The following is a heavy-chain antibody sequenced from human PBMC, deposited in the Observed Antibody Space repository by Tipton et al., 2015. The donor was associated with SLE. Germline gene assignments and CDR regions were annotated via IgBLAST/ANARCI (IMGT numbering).Heavy chain of an antibody. CDR3: VTVFGVITPDAFDI. Sequence: TLSLTCTVSGDSIRDFYWIWIRQSPGKGLVWIGSFHYGGSTDYNPSLKSRVIMSVDTSPNQLSLRLSSLTAADTAVYYCVTVFGVITPDAFDIWGQGTMVSVSS. CDR1: GDSIRDFY. D-gene: IGHD3-3*01. CDR2: FHYGGST. J-gene: IGHJ3*02. V-gene: IGHV4-59*01.